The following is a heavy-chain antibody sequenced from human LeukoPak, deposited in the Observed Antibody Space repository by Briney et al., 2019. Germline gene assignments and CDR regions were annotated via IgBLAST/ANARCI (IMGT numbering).Heavy chain of an antibody. CDR3: ARVGLLWSYYNWFDP. CDR1: GGSFSGYY. CDR2: INHSGST. J-gene: IGHJ5*02. Sequence: SETLSLTCAVYGGSFSGYYWGWIRQPPGKGLEWIGEINHSGSTNYNPSLKSRVTISVDTSKNQFSLKLSSVTAADTAVYYCARVGLLWSYYNWFDPWGQGTLVTVSS. V-gene: IGHV4-34*01. D-gene: IGHD1-26*01.